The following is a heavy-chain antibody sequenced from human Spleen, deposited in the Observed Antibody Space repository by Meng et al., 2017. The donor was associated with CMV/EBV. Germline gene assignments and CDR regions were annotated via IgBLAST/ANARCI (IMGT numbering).Heavy chain of an antibody. J-gene: IGHJ4*02. Sequence: GESLKISCAASGFTFSDYAMNWVRQAPGKGLEWVSAISGSGGSTYYADSVKGRFTISRDNSKNTLYLQMNSLRAEDTAVYYCAKGNVLRFWEWLLTPGYLDYWGQGTLVTVSS. CDR2: ISGSGGST. V-gene: IGHV3-23*01. CDR1: GFTFSDYA. CDR3: AKGNVLRFWEWLLTPGYLDY. D-gene: IGHD3-3*01.